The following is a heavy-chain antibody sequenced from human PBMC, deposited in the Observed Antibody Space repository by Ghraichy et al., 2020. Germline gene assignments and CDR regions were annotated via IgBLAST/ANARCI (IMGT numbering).Heavy chain of an antibody. CDR1: GFTFSSYA. J-gene: IGHJ3*02. V-gene: IGHV3-23*01. CDR2: ISGSGGST. CDR3: ATNGGGGLDAFDI. D-gene: IGHD3-16*01. Sequence: GGSLRLSCAASGFTFSSYAMSWVRQAPGKGLEWVSAISGSGGSTYYADSVKGRFTISRDNSKNTLYLQMNSLRAEDTAVYYCATNGGGGLDAFDIWGQGTMVTVSS.